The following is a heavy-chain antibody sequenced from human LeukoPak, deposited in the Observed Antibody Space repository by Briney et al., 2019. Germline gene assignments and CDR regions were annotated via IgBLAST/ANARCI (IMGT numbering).Heavy chain of an antibody. D-gene: IGHD6-13*01. CDR1: GGSFSGYY. Sequence: SETLPLTCAVYGGSFSGYYWSWIRQPPGKGLEWIGEINHSGSTNYNPSLKSRVTISVDTSKNQFSLKLSSVTAADTAVYYCARGGEEQLVPETDNWFDPWGQGTLVTVSS. CDR2: INHSGST. J-gene: IGHJ5*02. CDR3: ARGGEEQLVPETDNWFDP. V-gene: IGHV4-34*01.